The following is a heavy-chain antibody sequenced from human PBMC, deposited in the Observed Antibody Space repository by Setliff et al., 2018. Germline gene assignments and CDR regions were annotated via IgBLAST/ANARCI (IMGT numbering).Heavy chain of an antibody. CDR2: INQYGSEK. D-gene: IGHD3-10*01. CDR3: ARPGRSNYWDSFDY. Sequence: GGSLRLSCAASGFTFSTYWMSWVRQAPGKGLEWVANINQYGSEKYYVDSVKGRFTISRDNAKKSLDLRMNSLRVDDTAVYYCARPGRSNYWDSFDYWGQGILVTVSS. J-gene: IGHJ4*02. CDR1: GFTFSTYW. V-gene: IGHV3-7*01.